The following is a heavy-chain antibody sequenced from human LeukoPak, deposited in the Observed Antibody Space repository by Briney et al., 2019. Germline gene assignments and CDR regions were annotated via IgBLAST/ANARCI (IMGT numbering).Heavy chain of an antibody. D-gene: IGHD5-24*01. CDR2: ISYDGSNK. Sequence: PGGSLRLSCAASGFTFSSYAMHWVRQAPGKGLEWVAVISYDGSNKYYADSVKGRFTISRDNSKNTLYLQMNSPRAEDTAVYYCARVGKVKMATIRLGYYFDYWGQGTLVTVSS. V-gene: IGHV3-30-3*01. CDR3: ARVGKVKMATIRLGYYFDY. J-gene: IGHJ4*02. CDR1: GFTFSSYA.